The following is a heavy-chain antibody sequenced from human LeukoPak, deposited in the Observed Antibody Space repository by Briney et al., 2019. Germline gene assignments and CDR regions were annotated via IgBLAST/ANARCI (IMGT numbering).Heavy chain of an antibody. D-gene: IGHD2-15*01. CDR3: ARVGGSSSTLSTFDI. CDR2: IYISGST. V-gene: IGHV4-4*07. Sequence: SETLSLTCTVSGGSVSSYYWSWIRQPAGKGLEWIERIYISGSTNYNPSLKSRVTISVDKSKNQFSLKLNSVTAADTAVYYCARVGGSSSTLSTFDIWGQGTMVTVSS. J-gene: IGHJ3*02. CDR1: GGSVSSYY.